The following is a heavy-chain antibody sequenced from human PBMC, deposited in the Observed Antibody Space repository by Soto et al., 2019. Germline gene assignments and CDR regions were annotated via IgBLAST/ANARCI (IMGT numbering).Heavy chain of an antibody. CDR1: GFSLSTSGVG. Sequence: GSGPTLVNPTQTLTLTCTFSGFSLSTSGVGVGWIRQPPGKALEWLALIYWDDDKRYSPSLKSRLTINKDTSKNQVVLTMTNMDPVDTATYYCAHRKLYCSGGSCYFFFDYWGQGTLVTVSS. CDR2: IYWDDDK. D-gene: IGHD2-15*01. V-gene: IGHV2-5*02. J-gene: IGHJ4*02. CDR3: AHRKLYCSGGSCYFFFDY.